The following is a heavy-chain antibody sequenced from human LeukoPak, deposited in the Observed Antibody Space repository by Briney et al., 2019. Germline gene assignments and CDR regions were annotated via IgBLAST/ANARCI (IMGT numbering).Heavy chain of an antibody. CDR1: GIGFSNYG. D-gene: IGHD3-22*01. Sequence: TGGSLRLSCVASGIGFSNYGMTWVRQAPGKGLEWVSALSGSGDITYYADSVRGRFTISRDISRNTLYLQMSSLRAEDTAVYYCAKDHCYDSSGYYYGLLGAFDIWGLGTMVTVSS. J-gene: IGHJ3*02. CDR2: LSGSGDIT. V-gene: IGHV3-23*01. CDR3: AKDHCYDSSGYYYGLLGAFDI.